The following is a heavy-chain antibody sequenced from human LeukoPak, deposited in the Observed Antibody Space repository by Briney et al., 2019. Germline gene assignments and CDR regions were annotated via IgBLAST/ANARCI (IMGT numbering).Heavy chain of an antibody. J-gene: IGHJ5*02. CDR2: ISYDGSNK. V-gene: IGHV3-30-3*01. Sequence: GGSLRLSCAASGFTFSSYAMHWVRQAPGKGLEWVAVISYDGSNKYYADSVKGRFTISRDNAKNSLYLQMNSLRAEDMALYYCAKGTPYSSAWYDGWFDPWGQGTLVTVSS. CDR1: GFTFSSYA. D-gene: IGHD6-19*01. CDR3: AKGTPYSSAWYDGWFDP.